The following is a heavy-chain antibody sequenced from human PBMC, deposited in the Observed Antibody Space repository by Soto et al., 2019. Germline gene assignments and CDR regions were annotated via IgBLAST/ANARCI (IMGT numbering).Heavy chain of an antibody. J-gene: IGHJ6*02. CDR3: ARDTAAAGGMDV. V-gene: IGHV3-33*01. D-gene: IGHD6-13*01. CDR2: IWYDGSNK. CDR1: GFTFSSYG. Sequence: QTGGSLRLSCAASGFTFSSYGMHWVRQAPGKGLEWVAVIWYDGSNKYYADSVKGRFTISRDNSKNTLYLQMNSLRAEDTAVYYCARDTAAAGGMDVWGQGTTVTVSS.